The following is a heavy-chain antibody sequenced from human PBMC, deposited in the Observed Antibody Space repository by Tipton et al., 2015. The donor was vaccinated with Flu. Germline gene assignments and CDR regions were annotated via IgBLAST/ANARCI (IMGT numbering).Heavy chain of an antibody. CDR2: SYYSGIT. V-gene: IGHV4-59*01. Sequence: TLSLTCSVSGGSLTNSFWSWIRQSPGKGLEWIGYSYYSGITNYNPSLKSRVTISVDTSKTQVSLKLSSVTAADTAVYYCARDVAAVPGALITWGQGTLVTVSS. J-gene: IGHJ4*02. CDR1: GGSLTNSF. CDR3: ARDVAAVPGALIT. D-gene: IGHD1-20*01.